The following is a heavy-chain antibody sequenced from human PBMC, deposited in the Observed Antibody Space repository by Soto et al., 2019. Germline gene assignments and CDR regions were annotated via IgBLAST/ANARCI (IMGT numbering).Heavy chain of an antibody. V-gene: IGHV5-10-1*01. CDR3: ARQIYDSDTGPNFQYYFDS. CDR1: GYSFAGYW. D-gene: IGHD3-22*01. Sequence: GASLKISCKGSGYSFAGYWITWVRQKPGKGLEWMGRIDPSDSQTYYSPSFRCHLTISATKSITTVFLQWSSLRASDTAMYYCARQIYDSDTGPNFQYYFDSWGQGTPVTVSS. J-gene: IGHJ4*02. CDR2: IDPSDSQT.